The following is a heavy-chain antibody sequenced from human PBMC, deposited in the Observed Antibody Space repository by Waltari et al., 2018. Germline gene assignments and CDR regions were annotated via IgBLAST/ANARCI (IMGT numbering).Heavy chain of an antibody. J-gene: IGHJ4*02. D-gene: IGHD6-6*01. V-gene: IGHV3-9*01. CDR3: AKDMGAARHYNFED. CDR1: GFNFGDHV. Sequence: EVQLVESGGGLVQPGRSLRLSCAASGFNFGDHVMHWVRQAPGKGLECVSGISWNKDIIADADSVRGRFTISRDNAKNSLYLQMNSLRTEDTALYYCAKDMGAARHYNFEDWGQGTLVTVSS. CDR2: ISWNKDII.